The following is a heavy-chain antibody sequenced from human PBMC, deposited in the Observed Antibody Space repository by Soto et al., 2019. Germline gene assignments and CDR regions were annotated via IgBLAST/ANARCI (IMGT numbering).Heavy chain of an antibody. CDR3: ARGHGRGYSYGQTDY. CDR2: IWYDGSNK. J-gene: IGHJ4*02. V-gene: IGHV3-33*01. Sequence: ESVGGVVQPGRSLRLSCAASGFTFSSYGMHWVRQAPGKGLEWVAVIWYDGSNKYYADSVKGRFTISRDNSKNTLYLQMNSLRAEDTAVYYCARGHGRGYSYGQTDYWGQGTLVTVSS. D-gene: IGHD5-18*01. CDR1: GFTFSSYG.